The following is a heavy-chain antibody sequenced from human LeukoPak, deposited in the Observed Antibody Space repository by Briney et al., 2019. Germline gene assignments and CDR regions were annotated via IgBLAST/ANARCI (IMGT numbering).Heavy chain of an antibody. CDR2: ISYDGSNK. V-gene: IGHV3-30-3*01. CDR1: GFTFSSYA. Sequence: GGSLRLSCAASGFTFSSYAMHWVRQAPGKGLEWVAVISYDGSNKYYADSVKGRFTISRDNSKNTLYLQMNSLRAEDTAVYYCARPSEYSGSYLDYFDYWGQGTLVTVSS. CDR3: ARPSEYSGSYLDYFDY. J-gene: IGHJ4*02. D-gene: IGHD1-26*01.